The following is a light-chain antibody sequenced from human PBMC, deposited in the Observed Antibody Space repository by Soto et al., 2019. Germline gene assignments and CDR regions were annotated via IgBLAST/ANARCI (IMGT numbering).Light chain of an antibody. J-gene: IGKJ2*01. CDR3: QQYKSDST. CDR1: QSISQY. V-gene: IGKV1-5*01. Sequence: DVQMTQSPSSLSASVGDRVTITCRASQSISQYLAWYQQKPGKAPKLLIYDASTLQGGIASRFSGSGSGTKFTLIISSLQPDDFATYYCQQYKSDSTFGQGTKVGIK. CDR2: DAS.